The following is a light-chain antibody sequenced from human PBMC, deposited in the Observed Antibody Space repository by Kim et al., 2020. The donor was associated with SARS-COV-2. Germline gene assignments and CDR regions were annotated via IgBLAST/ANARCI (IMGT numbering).Light chain of an antibody. V-gene: IGKV1-9*01. J-gene: IGKJ4*01. CDR1: QGISTY. Sequence: IQLTQSPSALSASVGDRVTITCRASQGISTYLAWYQQKPGKVPKLLIYAASTLQSGVPPRFSGSGSGTEFTLTISSLQPEDFATYYCQQYYTYPLTFGGGTKVDIK. CDR3: QQYYTYPLT. CDR2: AAS.